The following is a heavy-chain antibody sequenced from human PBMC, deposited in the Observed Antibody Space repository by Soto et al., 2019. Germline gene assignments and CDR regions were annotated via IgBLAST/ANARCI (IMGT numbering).Heavy chain of an antibody. Sequence: PGESLKISCKGSGYSFTSYWIGWVRQMPGKGLEWMGIIYPGDSDTRYSPSFQGQVTISADKSISTAYLQWSSLKASDTAMYYCAGQRIRTIFGVVTDLYGMDVWGQGTTVTVSS. CDR1: GYSFTSYW. J-gene: IGHJ6*02. CDR3: AGQRIRTIFGVVTDLYGMDV. CDR2: IYPGDSDT. V-gene: IGHV5-51*01. D-gene: IGHD3-3*01.